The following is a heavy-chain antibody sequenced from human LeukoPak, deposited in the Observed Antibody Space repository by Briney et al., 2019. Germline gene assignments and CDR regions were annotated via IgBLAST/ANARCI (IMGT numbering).Heavy chain of an antibody. CDR3: ARDRHGDYSD. CDR2: IRYDGRNK. J-gene: IGHJ4*02. Sequence: PGGSLRLSCAASGFTFSNYGMHWVRQALGKGLEWVGFIRYDGRNKYYADFVKGRFTISRDNAKNSLYLQMNSLRAEDTAVYYCARDRHGDYSDWGQGTLVTVSP. D-gene: IGHD4-17*01. V-gene: IGHV3-30*02. CDR1: GFTFSNYG.